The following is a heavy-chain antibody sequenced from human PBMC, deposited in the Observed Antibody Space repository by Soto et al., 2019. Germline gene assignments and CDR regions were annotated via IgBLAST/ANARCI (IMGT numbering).Heavy chain of an antibody. D-gene: IGHD6-13*01. J-gene: IGHJ5*02. CDR3: ARHFTVAAAGPTTWFDP. Sequence: SETLSLTCTVSGGSISSSSYYWGWIRQPPGKGLEWIGSIYYSGSTYYNPSLKSRVTISVDTSKNQFSLKLSSVTAADTAVYYCARHFTVAAAGPTTWFDPRGQRTLLPVSS. CDR1: GGSISSSSYY. V-gene: IGHV4-39*01. CDR2: IYYSGST.